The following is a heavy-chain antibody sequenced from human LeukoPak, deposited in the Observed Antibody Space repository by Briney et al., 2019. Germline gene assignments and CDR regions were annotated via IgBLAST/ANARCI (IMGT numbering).Heavy chain of an antibody. V-gene: IGHV1-69*05. D-gene: IGHD2-2*01. CDR3: ARVPRVAVVVPAAISSREYYMDV. Sequence: GASVKVSCKASGGTFSSYAISWVRQAPGQGLERMGGIIPIFGTANYAQKFQGRVTITTDESTSTAYMELSSLRSEDTAVYYCARVPRVAVVVPAAISSREYYMDVWGKGTTVTVSS. J-gene: IGHJ6*03. CDR2: IIPIFGTA. CDR1: GGTFSSYA.